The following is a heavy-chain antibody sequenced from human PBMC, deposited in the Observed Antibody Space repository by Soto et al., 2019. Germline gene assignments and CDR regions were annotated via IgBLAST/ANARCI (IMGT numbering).Heavy chain of an antibody. CDR3: ARVHNRGGSTFDI. Sequence: SSETLSLTCTVSGGSISSSSYYWGWIRQPPGKGLEYIGYIYYSGSTNYNPSLKSRVTISVDMSREQFSLKLTSVTAADTAVYYCARVHNRGGSTFDIWGQGTSVTVSS. CDR1: GGSISSSSYY. CDR2: IYYSGST. D-gene: IGHD3-10*01. J-gene: IGHJ3*02. V-gene: IGHV4-61*05.